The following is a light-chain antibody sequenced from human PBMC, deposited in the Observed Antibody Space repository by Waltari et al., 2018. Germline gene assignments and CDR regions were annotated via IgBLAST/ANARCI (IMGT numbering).Light chain of an antibody. Sequence: EIVLPQSPGTLSLSPGETATLSCRASQSVSRAVAWYQQKPGQAPRLLISDASTRATGIPNRFKGRGSGKNVSLTISKLGPEDFAVYYCQKYVRLPATFGQGTKVEIK. CDR3: QKYVRLPAT. V-gene: IGKV3-20*01. CDR2: DAS. J-gene: IGKJ1*01. CDR1: QSVSRA.